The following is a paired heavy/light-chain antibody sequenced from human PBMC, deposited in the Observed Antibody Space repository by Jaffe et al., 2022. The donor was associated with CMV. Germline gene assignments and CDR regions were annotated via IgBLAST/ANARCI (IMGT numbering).Light chain of an antibody. Sequence: EIVLTQSPGTLSLSPGERATLSCRASQSVSSSYLAWYQQKPGQAPRLLIYGASSRATGIPDRFSGSGSGTDFTLTISRLEPEDFAVYYCQQYGSSPVTFGGGTKVEIK. J-gene: IGKJ4*01. CDR3: QQYGSSPVT. CDR1: QSVSSSY. CDR2: GAS. V-gene: IGKV3-20*01.
Heavy chain of an antibody. D-gene: IGHD2-15*01. CDR3: ARDPLGYCSGGSCLYYYYGMDV. J-gene: IGHJ6*02. CDR1: GYTFTGYY. Sequence: QVQLVQSGAEVKKPGASVKVSCKASGYTFTGYYMHWVRQAPGQGLEWMGWINPNSGGTNYAQKFQGRVTMTRDTSISTAYMELSRLRSDDTAVYYCARDPLGYCSGGSCLYYYYGMDVWGQGTTVTVSS. CDR2: INPNSGGT. V-gene: IGHV1-2*02.